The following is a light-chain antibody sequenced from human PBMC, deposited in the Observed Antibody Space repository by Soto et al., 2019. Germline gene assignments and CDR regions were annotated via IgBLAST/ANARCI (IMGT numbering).Light chain of an antibody. CDR2: GVS. CDR1: SSDVGACNY. Sequence: QSALTQPASVSGSPGQSITISCTGTSSDVGACNYVSWYQQHPGKAPKLMISGVSNRPSGVSNRFSGSKSGNTASLTISGLQADDEADYYCSSYTGSSTPWVFGGGTKVTVL. V-gene: IGLV2-14*01. J-gene: IGLJ3*02. CDR3: SSYTGSSTPWV.